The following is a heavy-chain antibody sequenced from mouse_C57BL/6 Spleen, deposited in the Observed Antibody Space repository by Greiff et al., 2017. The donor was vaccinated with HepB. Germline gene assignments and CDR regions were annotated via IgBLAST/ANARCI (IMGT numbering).Heavy chain of an antibody. J-gene: IGHJ1*03. V-gene: IGHV5-2*01. D-gene: IGHD1-1*01. CDR2: INSDGGST. CDR3: ARSGYYGSSYWYFDV. CDR1: EYEFPSHD. Sequence: EVMLVESGGGLVQPGESLKLSCESNEYEFPSHDMSWVRKTPEKRLELVAAINSDGGSTYYPDTMERRFIISRDNTKKTLYLQMSSLRSEDTALYYCARSGYYGSSYWYFDVWGTGTTVTVSS.